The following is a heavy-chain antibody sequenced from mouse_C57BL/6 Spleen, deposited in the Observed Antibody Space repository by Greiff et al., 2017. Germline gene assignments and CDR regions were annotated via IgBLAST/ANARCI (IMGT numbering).Heavy chain of an antibody. V-gene: IGHV2-3*01. Sequence: VQLVESGPGLVAPSQSLSITCTVSGFSLTSYGVSWVRQPPGKGLEWLGVIWGDGSTNYHSALISRLSISKDNSKSQVFLKLNSLQTDDTATYYCAKEGIYYYGSSTSYYAMDYWGQGTSVTVSS. CDR2: IWGDGST. CDR1: GFSLTSYG. D-gene: IGHD1-1*01. J-gene: IGHJ4*01. CDR3: AKEGIYYYGSSTSYYAMDY.